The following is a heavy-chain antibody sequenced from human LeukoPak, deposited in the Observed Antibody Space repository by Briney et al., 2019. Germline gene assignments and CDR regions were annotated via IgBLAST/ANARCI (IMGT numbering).Heavy chain of an antibody. CDR2: ISSSGSTA. J-gene: IGHJ3*02. D-gene: IGHD3-16*01. CDR3: AKDRWGGVFDI. CDR1: GFTFSSYW. Sequence: GGSLRLSCAASGFTFSSYWMHWVRQAPGKGLEWVSYISSSGSTAYYADSVKGRFTISRDNARNSLYLQGSSLRDEDTAIYYCAKDRWGGVFDIWGQGTMVTVSS. V-gene: IGHV3-48*02.